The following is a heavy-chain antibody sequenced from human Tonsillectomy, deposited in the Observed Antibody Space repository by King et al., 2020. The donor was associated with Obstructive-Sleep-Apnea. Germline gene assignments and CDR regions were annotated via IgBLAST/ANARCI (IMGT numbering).Heavy chain of an antibody. CDR1: GFAFSTYA. Sequence: VQLVESGGGVVHPGRSLRLSCVASGFAFSTYAMHWVRQAPGKGREWVGVISYDGSEKYYADAVKGRFAISRDNSKNTLYGQMNSLGEEDMAGYYCAKDLWGRYSYSFRYGMDVWGQGTTGTVSS. V-gene: IGHV3-30*09. D-gene: IGHD5-18*01. CDR2: ISYDGSEK. J-gene: IGHJ6*02. CDR3: AKDLWGRYSYSFRYGMDV.